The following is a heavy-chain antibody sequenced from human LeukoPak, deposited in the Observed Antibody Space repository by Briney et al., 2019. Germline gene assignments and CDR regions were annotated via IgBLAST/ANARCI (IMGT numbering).Heavy chain of an antibody. CDR2: IIPIFGTA. V-gene: IGHV1-69*05. Sequence: SVKVSCKASGGTFSSYAISWVRQAPGQGLEWMGGIIPIFGTANYAQKFQGRVTITTGESTSTAYMELSSLRSDDTAVYYCARAAMVRGVIISYYFDYWGQGTLVTVSS. CDR1: GGTFSSYA. D-gene: IGHD3-10*01. CDR3: ARAAMVRGVIISYYFDY. J-gene: IGHJ4*02.